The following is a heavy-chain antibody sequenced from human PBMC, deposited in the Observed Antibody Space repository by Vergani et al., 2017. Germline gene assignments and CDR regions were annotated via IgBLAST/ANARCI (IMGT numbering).Heavy chain of an antibody. CDR2: INWNGGST. D-gene: IGHD3-9*01. J-gene: IGHJ4*02. V-gene: IGHV3-20*04. CDR1: GFSFDDYG. Sequence: EVQLVESGGGVVRPGGSLRLSCAASGFSFDDYGMSWVRQAPGKGLEWVSGINWNGGSTGYTDSVKGRFTISRDNAKNSLYLQMNSLRAEDTALYYCAREGGHYDILTGYYMGPYCFDYWGQGTLVTVSS. CDR3: AREGGHYDILTGYYMGPYCFDY.